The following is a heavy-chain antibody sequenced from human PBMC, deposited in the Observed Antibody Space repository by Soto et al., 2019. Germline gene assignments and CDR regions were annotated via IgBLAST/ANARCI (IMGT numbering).Heavy chain of an antibody. Sequence: QVQLQESGPGLVKPSQTLSLTCTVSGGSISSGDYYWSWIRQPPGKGLEWIGYIYYSGSTYYNPSLKCRVTISVDASKNQFSLKLSSVTAADTAVYYRAKDRGVGATTDYWGQGTLVTVSS. CDR3: AKDRGVGATTDY. CDR2: IYYSGST. J-gene: IGHJ4*02. V-gene: IGHV4-30-4*01. D-gene: IGHD1-26*01. CDR1: GGSISSGDYY.